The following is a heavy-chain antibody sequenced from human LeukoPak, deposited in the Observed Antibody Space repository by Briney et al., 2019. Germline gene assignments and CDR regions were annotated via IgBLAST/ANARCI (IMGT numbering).Heavy chain of an antibody. J-gene: IGHJ3*02. CDR1: GFSFSSYW. CDR3: AGPISGTGSFGAFDI. Sequence: GGSLRLSCEASGFSFSSYWMSWVRQAPGKGLEWVANIKQDGSEKYYVDSVKGRFTISRDNAKNSLYLQMNSLRAEDTAVYYCAGPISGTGSFGAFDIWGQGTMVAVSS. CDR2: IKQDGSEK. V-gene: IGHV3-7*01. D-gene: IGHD3-10*01.